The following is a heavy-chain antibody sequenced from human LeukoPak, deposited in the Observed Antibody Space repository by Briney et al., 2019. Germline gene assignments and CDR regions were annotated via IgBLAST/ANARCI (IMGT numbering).Heavy chain of an antibody. CDR2: ITGSGGTT. Sequence: GGSLRLPCAASGFTFTNYAMTWVRQAPGKGLEWVSAITGSGGTTYYADSVKGRFAISRDNSKNTLYLQMDNLRADDTAVYYCAKVRSNIWPEDAFDIWGQGTMVTVSS. V-gene: IGHV3-23*01. CDR1: GFTFTNYA. CDR3: AKVRSNIWPEDAFDI. D-gene: IGHD1-14*01. J-gene: IGHJ3*02.